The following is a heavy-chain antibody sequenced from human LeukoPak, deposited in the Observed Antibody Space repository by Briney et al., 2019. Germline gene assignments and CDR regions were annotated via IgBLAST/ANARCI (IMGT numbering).Heavy chain of an antibody. CDR2: IYSGGST. CDR1: GFTVSGNY. V-gene: IGHV3-53*01. Sequence: PGGSLRLSCAASGFTVSGNYMSWVRQAPGKGLEWVSVIYSGGSTYYADSVKGRFTISRDNSKNTLYLQMDSLRAEDTAVYYCARDFPGYYYGSGSSRGDYWGQGTLVAVSS. J-gene: IGHJ4*02. CDR3: ARDFPGYYYGSGSSRGDY. D-gene: IGHD3-10*01.